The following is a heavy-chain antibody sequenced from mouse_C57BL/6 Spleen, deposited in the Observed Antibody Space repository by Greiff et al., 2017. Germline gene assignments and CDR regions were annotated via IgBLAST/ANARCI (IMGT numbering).Heavy chain of an antibody. CDR2: ISDGGSYT. V-gene: IGHV5-4*01. Sequence: EVQLVESGGGLVKPGGYLKLSCAASGFTFSSYAMSWVRQTPEKRLEWVATISDGGSYTYYPDNVKGRFTISRDNAKNNLYLQMSHLKSEDTAMYYCARDDYWGQGTTLTVSS. CDR1: GFTFSSYA. CDR3: ARDDY. J-gene: IGHJ2*01.